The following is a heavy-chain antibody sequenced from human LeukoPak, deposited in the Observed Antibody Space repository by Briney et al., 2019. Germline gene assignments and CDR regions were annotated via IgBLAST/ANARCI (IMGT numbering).Heavy chain of an antibody. J-gene: IGHJ4*02. D-gene: IGHD6-19*01. CDR1: GGSISSGSYY. Sequence: PSETLSLTCTVSGGSISSGSYYWSWLRRPAETGLEWLGRIYTSGSTNYNPSLKSRVTISVDTSKNQFSLKLSSVTAADTAVYYCARDGYSLGYSSGWYDYWGQGTLVTVSS. CDR3: ARDGYSLGYSSGWYDY. V-gene: IGHV4-61*02. CDR2: IYTSGST.